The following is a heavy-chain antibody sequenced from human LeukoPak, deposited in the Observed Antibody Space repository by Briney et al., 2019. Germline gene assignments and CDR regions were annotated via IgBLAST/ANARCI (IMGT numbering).Heavy chain of an antibody. CDR1: GFTFSSYG. Sequence: GGSLRLSCAASGFTFSSYGMHWVRQAPGKGLEWVAVIWYDGSNKYYADSVKGRFTISRDNSKNTLYLQMNSLRAEDTAVYYCARGFLGSGSLYYFDYWGQGTLVTVSS. V-gene: IGHV3-33*01. CDR3: ARGFLGSGSLYYFDY. J-gene: IGHJ4*02. D-gene: IGHD3-10*01. CDR2: IWYDGSNK.